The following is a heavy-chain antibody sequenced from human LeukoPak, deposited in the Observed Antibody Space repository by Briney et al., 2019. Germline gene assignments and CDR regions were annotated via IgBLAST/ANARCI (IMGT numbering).Heavy chain of an antibody. CDR3: AMSSYKLLPNYLDY. J-gene: IGHJ4*02. CDR2: INPNSGVT. V-gene: IGHV1-2*02. D-gene: IGHD2-2*01. Sequence: ASLKVSCKASGYTLTGYYMHCARQAASEGLQGRGWINPNSGVTNDAQNFQRSFTMKTDIPITTAYMDLTRLLPEYTPQYCCAMSSYKLLPNYLDYWGQGALVTVSS. CDR1: GYTLTGYY.